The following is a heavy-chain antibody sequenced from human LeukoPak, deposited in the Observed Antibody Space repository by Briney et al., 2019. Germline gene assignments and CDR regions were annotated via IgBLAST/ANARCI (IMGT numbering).Heavy chain of an antibody. CDR1: GFTFSSHR. J-gene: IGHJ3*02. V-gene: IGHV3-7*01. D-gene: IGHD3-10*01. Sequence: GGSLRLSCAASGFTFSSHRMSSVRQAPGKGLEWVANIKQDDSEKYYADSVKRRFTISRDNAKNSLYLQMNSLRGEDTAVYYCARVLWFGSSDAFDIWGQGTMVTVSS. CDR2: IKQDDSEK. CDR3: ARVLWFGSSDAFDI.